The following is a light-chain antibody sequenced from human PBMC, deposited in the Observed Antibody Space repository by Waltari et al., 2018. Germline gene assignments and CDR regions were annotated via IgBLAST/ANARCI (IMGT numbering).Light chain of an antibody. CDR2: SAS. CDR3: QHYNNWPPGTT. CDR1: QSVSIN. Sequence: EIVMTQSPVTLPVSPGEGATLSCRASQSVSINLAWYQQKPGQAPRLLIYSASTRATGVPARFSGSGSGTEFTLTISNLQSDDFAVYYCQHYNNWPPGTTFGQGTKLEIK. V-gene: IGKV3-15*01. J-gene: IGKJ1*01.